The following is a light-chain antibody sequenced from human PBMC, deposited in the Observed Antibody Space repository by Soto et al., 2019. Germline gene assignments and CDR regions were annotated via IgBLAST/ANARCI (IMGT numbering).Light chain of an antibody. CDR3: SSYTSSSTLGV. J-gene: IGLJ3*02. CDR1: SSDVGGYNY. Sequence: QSAVTQPACVSGSPGQSITISCTGTSSDVGGYNYVSWYQQHPGKAPKLTIYEVSNRPSGVSNRFPGSKSGNTASLTISGLQAEDEADYYCSSYTSSSTLGVFGGGTKLTVL. V-gene: IGLV2-14*01. CDR2: EVS.